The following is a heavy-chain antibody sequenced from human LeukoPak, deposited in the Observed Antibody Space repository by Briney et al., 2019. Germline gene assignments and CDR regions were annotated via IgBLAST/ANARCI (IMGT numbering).Heavy chain of an antibody. D-gene: IGHD6-13*01. V-gene: IGHV3-7*01. CDR2: IKQDGSEK. CDR3: AREPGMASRIP. Sequence: GGSLRLSCAASGVTFSSYWMSWVRQAPGKGLEWVANIKQDGSEKYYAASVKGRFTISRDNAKNSLYLQMNSLRAEDTAVYYCAREPGMASRIPWGQGTLVTVSS. CDR1: GVTFSSYW. J-gene: IGHJ5*02.